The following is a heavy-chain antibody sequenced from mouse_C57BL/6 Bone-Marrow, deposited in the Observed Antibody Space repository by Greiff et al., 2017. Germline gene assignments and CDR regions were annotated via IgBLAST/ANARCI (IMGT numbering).Heavy chain of an antibody. CDR3: AREEGEYGGNWAWFAY. CDR1: GYTFTGYW. J-gene: IGHJ3*01. V-gene: IGHV1-9*01. Sequence: QVQLQQSGAELMKPGASVKLSCKATGYTFTGYWIEWVKQRPGHGLEWIGEILPGSGSTNYNEKFKGKATFTAATSSNTAYMQLSSLTTEDSAIYYCAREEGEYGGNWAWFAYWGQGTLVTVSA. D-gene: IGHD4-1*01. CDR2: ILPGSGST.